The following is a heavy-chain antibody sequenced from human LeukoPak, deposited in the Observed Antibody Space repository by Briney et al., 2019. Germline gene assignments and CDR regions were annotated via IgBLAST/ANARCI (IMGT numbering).Heavy chain of an antibody. V-gene: IGHV3-7*01. CDR3: ARTVRGIVMPQNAFDI. Sequence: GGSLRLSCAASGFTFSNYWMSWVRQAPGKGLERVANIKQDGSEKNCVDSVKGRFTISRDNAKNSLYLQMDSLRVEDTAVYYCARTVRGIVMPQNAFDIWGQGTVVTVSS. J-gene: IGHJ3*02. CDR2: IKQDGSEK. CDR1: GFTFSNYW. D-gene: IGHD1-26*01.